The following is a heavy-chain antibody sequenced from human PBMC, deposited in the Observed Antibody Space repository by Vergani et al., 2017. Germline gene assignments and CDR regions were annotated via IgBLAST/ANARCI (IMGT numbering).Heavy chain of an antibody. D-gene: IGHD3-9*01. CDR1: GYTFSNYY. V-gene: IGHV1-46*03. CDR3: ARGDYGILTGYRY. Sequence: QVQVVQSGAEVKKSGASVKVSCKTSGYTFSNYYMHWVRQAPGQGLEWMGIINPSGGHTNYARKFQGRVTMTMDTSTSTVYMELSSLRSEATALYYCARGDYGILTGYRYWGQGTLVTVSA. CDR2: INPSGGHT. J-gene: IGHJ4*02.